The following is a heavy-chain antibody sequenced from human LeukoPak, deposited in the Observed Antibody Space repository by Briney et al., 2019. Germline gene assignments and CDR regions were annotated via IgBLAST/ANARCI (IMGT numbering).Heavy chain of an antibody. CDR2: IIPILGIA. J-gene: IGHJ4*02. CDR3: AKDVRLNSSSSWPLDY. Sequence: GASVKVSCKASGYTFTGYYMHWVRQAPGQGLEWMGRIIPILGIANYAQKFQGRVTITADKSTSTAYMELSSLRAEDTAVYYCAKDVRLNSSSSWPLDYWGQGTLVTVSS. V-gene: IGHV1-69*04. D-gene: IGHD6-13*01. CDR1: GYTFTGYY.